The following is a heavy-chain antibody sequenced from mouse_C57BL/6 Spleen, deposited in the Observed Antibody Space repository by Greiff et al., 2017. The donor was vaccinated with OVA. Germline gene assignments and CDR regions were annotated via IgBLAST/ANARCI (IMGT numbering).Heavy chain of an antibody. J-gene: IGHJ4*01. V-gene: IGHV2-2*01. CDR2: IWSGGST. CDR1: GFSLTSYG. Sequence: QVQLQQSGPGLVQPSQSLSITCTVSGFSLTSYGVHWVRQSPGKGLEWLGVIWSGGSTDYNAAFISRLSISKDNSKSQVFFKMNSLQADDTAIYYCARPGGYGSSYYYAMDYWGQGTSVTVSS. CDR3: ARPGGYGSSYYYAMDY. D-gene: IGHD1-1*01.